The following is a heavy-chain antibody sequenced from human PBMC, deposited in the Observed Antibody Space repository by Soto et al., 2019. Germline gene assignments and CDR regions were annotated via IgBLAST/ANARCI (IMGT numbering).Heavy chain of an antibody. D-gene: IGHD3-9*01. CDR3: ARHIPSGYNDAFDT. CDR2: IDWDDDK. CDR1: WFSLSTSGVG. J-gene: IGHJ3*02. V-gene: IGHV2-5*02. Sequence: SGPTLVNPTQTLTLTCTFSWFSLSTSGVGLGWIRQPPGKALEWLAIIDWDDDKRYSPSLKSRLTITKGTSKNHVVLTMTNMDPVDTATYYCARHIPSGYNDAFDTWGQGTMVTVSS.